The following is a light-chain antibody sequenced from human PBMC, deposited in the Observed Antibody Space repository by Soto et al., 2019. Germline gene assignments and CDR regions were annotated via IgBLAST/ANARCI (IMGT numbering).Light chain of an antibody. CDR2: EVS. CDR1: SSDVGGYNY. V-gene: IGLV2-14*01. Sequence: QSVLTQHASVSGSPGQSINISFTGTSSDVGGYNYVSWYQQHPGKAPKLMIYEVSNRPSGVSNRFSGSKSGNTASLTISGLQAEDEADYYCSSYTSSSTLVVFGGGTKLTVL. CDR3: SSYTSSSTLVV. J-gene: IGLJ2*01.